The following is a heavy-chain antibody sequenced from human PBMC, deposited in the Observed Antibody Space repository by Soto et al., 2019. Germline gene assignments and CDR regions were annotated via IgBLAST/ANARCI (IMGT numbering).Heavy chain of an antibody. CDR2: IYYSGST. CDR3: ASKFGELLADAFDI. J-gene: IGHJ3*02. D-gene: IGHD3-10*01. Sequence: SETLSLTCTVSGGSISSGDYYWSWIRQPPGKGLEWIGYIYYSGSTYYNPSLKSRVTMSVDTSKNQFPLKLSSVTAADTAVYYCASKFGELLADAFDIWGQGTMVTVSS. V-gene: IGHV4-30-4*01. CDR1: GGSISSGDYY.